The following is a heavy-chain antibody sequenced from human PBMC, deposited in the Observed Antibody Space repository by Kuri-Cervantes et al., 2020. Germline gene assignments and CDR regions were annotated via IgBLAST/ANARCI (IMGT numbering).Heavy chain of an antibody. D-gene: IGHD4-17*01. CDR2: INPNSGGT. CDR3: VRDHYGDSYFDY. Sequence: ASVKVSCKASGYTFTGYYMHWVQQAPGQGLEWMGWINPNSGGTNYAQKFQGRVTLTRDTSISTAYMELSRLRSDDTAVYYCVRDHYGDSYFDYWGQGTLVTVSS. V-gene: IGHV1-2*02. CDR1: GYTFTGYY. J-gene: IGHJ4*02.